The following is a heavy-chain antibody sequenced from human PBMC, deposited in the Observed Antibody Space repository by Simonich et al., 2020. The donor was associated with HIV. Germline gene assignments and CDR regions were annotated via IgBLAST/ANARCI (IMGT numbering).Heavy chain of an antibody. D-gene: IGHD5-12*01. J-gene: IGHJ4*02. V-gene: IGHV4-34*01. CDR2: INHSGST. CDR3: ARGYSGYSFNY. CDR1: GGSFSNYY. Sequence: QVQLQQWGAGLLKPSETLSLTCAVYGGSFSNYYWSWIRQPPGKGLEWIGEINHSGSTNYNPSLKSRVTISVDTSKNQCSLKLSSVTAADTAVYYCARGYSGYSFNYWGQGTLVTVSS.